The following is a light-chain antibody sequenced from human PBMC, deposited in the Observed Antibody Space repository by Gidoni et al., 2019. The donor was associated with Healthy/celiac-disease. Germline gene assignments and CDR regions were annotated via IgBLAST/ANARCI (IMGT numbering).Light chain of an antibody. CDR2: GAS. Sequence: EIVLTQSPGTLSLFPGERATLSCRASQSVSSSYLAWYQQKPGQAPRLPIYGASSRATGIPDRFSGSGSGTDFTLTISRLEPEDFAVYYCQQYGSSLYTFGQGTKLEIK. V-gene: IGKV3-20*01. CDR1: QSVSSSY. J-gene: IGKJ2*01. CDR3: QQYGSSLYT.